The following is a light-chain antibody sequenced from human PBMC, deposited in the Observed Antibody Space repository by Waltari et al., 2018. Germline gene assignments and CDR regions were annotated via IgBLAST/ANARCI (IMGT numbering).Light chain of an antibody. CDR3: YSTDSSDTHRV. CDR2: GDS. Sequence: SYELTQPPSVSVSPGQAARITCSGDALPKKYAYWYQQKSVQAPVLVIYGDSKRPSGVPGRFSGSSSGTTATLTLSGAQVEDEGDYYCYSTDSSDTHRVFGGGTKLTVL. CDR1: ALPKKY. J-gene: IGLJ3*02. V-gene: IGLV3-10*01.